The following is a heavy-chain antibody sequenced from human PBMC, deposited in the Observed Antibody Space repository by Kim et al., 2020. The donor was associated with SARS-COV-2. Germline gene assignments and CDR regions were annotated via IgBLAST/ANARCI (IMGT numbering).Heavy chain of an antibody. CDR1: GFTFSSYA. V-gene: IGHV3-23*01. CDR2: ISGSGGST. D-gene: IGHD5-18*01. J-gene: IGHJ4*02. Sequence: GGSLRLSCAASGFTFSSYAMSWVRQAPGKGLEWVSAISGSGGSTYYADSVKGRFTISRDNSKNTLYLQMNSLRAEDTAVYYCAKELPPRSYGLVLPFPVQLFDYWGQGTLVTVSS. CDR3: AKELPPRSYGLVLPFPVQLFDY.